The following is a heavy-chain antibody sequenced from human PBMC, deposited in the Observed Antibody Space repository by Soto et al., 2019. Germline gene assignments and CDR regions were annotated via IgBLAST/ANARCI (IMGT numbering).Heavy chain of an antibody. CDR1: GDTFNSYV. CDR3: ARESRGAKGAEP. J-gene: IGHJ5*02. CDR2: IIPIIGVT. D-gene: IGHD3-16*01. Sequence: QVQLVQSGAEVKRPGSSVKVSCESSGDTFNSYVISWVRQAPGQGLEWMGGIIPIIGVTHYAQKFQGRVTISALSSTGTAYMEMTNLGFEDTALYYCARESRGAKGAEPWGQGTLVTVSS. V-gene: IGHV1-69*17.